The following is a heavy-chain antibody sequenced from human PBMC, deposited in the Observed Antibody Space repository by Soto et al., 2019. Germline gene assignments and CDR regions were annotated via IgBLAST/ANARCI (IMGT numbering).Heavy chain of an antibody. Sequence: PGESLKISCKGSGYSFTSYWISWVRQMPGKGLEWMGRIDPSDSYTNYSPSFQGHVTISADKSISTAYLQWSSLKASDTAMYYCAREQGACSDTSCYPGPYDCWGQGTLVTVSS. CDR2: IDPSDSYT. D-gene: IGHD2-2*01. J-gene: IGHJ4*02. CDR3: AREQGACSDTSCYPGPYDC. V-gene: IGHV5-10-1*01. CDR1: GYSFTSYW.